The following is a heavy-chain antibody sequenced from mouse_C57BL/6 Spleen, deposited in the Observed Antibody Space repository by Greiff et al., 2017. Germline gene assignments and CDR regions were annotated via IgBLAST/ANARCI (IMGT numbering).Heavy chain of an antibody. V-gene: IGHV1-53*01. D-gene: IGHD1-1*01. CDR1: GYTFTSYW. CDR3: ARGLITTVVANFDY. J-gene: IGHJ2*01. CDR2: INPSNGGT. Sequence: QVQLQQPGTELVKPGASVKLSCKASGYTFTSYWMHWVKQRPGQGLEWIGNINPSNGGTNYNEKFKSKATLPVDKSSSPASMHLSSLTSEDSAVYYCARGLITTVVANFDYWGQGTTLTVSS.